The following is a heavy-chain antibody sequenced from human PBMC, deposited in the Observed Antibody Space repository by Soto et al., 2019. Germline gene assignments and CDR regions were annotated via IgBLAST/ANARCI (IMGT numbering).Heavy chain of an antibody. CDR2: IYYSGST. D-gene: IGHD3-10*01. J-gene: IGHJ4*02. Sequence: QVQLQESGPGLVKPSQTLSLTCTVSGGSISSGDYYWSWIRQPPGKGLEWIGDIYYSGSTYYNPSLKSRVAIAVDTSKIHFSLKLISVTAADTAVYYCASRKSSPYFDYWGQGTLVTVSS. CDR1: GGSISSGDYY. CDR3: ASRKSSPYFDY. V-gene: IGHV4-30-4*01.